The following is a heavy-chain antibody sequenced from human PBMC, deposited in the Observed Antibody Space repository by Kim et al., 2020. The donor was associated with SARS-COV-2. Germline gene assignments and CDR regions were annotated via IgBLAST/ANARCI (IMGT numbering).Heavy chain of an antibody. J-gene: IGHJ6*02. CDR1: GFTFDNYA. V-gene: IGHV3-23*01. CDR2: ISRNGLSS. Sequence: GGSLRLSCVASGFTFDNYAMTWVRQPPGKGLEWVSTISRNGLSSKYSDSVEGRFTFSRDNSKNTVYLQMNTLRAEDTAVYFCAKSGRYFYAMDAWGQGSTVTVSS. CDR3: AKSGRYFYAMDA.